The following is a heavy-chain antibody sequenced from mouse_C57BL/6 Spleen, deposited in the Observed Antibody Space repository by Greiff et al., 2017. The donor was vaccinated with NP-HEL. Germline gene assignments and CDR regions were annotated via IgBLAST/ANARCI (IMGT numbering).Heavy chain of an antibody. Sequence: EVQLQQSGGGLVKPGGSLKLSCAASGFTFSDYGMHWVRQAPEKGLEWVAYISSGSSTIYYADTVKGRFTISRDNAKNTLFLQMTSLRSEDTAMYYCARGFDYYGSSYFDYWGQGTTLTVSS. V-gene: IGHV5-17*01. CDR3: ARGFDYYGSSYFDY. D-gene: IGHD1-1*01. CDR1: GFTFSDYG. J-gene: IGHJ2*01. CDR2: ISSGSSTI.